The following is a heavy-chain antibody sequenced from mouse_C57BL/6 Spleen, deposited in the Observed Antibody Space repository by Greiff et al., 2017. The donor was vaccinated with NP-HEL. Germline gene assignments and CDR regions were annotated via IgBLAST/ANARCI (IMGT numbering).Heavy chain of an antibody. CDR2: IYPGDGDT. D-gene: IGHD3-2*02. CDR3: ARSGETAQALDY. J-gene: IGHJ2*01. Sequence: VQLQQSGPELVKPGASVKISCKASGYAFSSSWMNWVKQRPGKGLEWIGRIYPGDGDTNYNGKFKGKATLTADKSSSTAYMQLSSLTSEDSAVYFCARSGETAQALDYWGQGTTLTVSS. CDR1: GYAFSSSW. V-gene: IGHV1-82*01.